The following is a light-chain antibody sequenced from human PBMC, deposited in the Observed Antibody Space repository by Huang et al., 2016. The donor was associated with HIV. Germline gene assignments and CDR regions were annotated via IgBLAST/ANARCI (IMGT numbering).Light chain of an antibody. V-gene: IGKV1-NL1*01. CDR2: AAS. Sequence: DIQMTQSPSSLSASVGDRVTITCRASQGISNSLAWYQQKPGKAPKRLLYAASRLKTGVASRFSGRGSGSDYTLTISSLQPEDFATYYCQQYFTTPPWTFGQGTKVEIK. J-gene: IGKJ2*01. CDR1: QGISNS. CDR3: QQYFTTPPWT.